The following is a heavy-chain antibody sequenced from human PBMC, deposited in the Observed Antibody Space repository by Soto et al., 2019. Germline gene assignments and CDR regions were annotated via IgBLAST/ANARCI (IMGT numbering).Heavy chain of an antibody. CDR1: GGSFSGYY. CDR3: ARGGDRMTTEY. CDR2: INHSGST. J-gene: IGHJ4*02. D-gene: IGHD4-4*01. V-gene: IGHV4-34*01. Sequence: PSETLSLTCAVYGGSFSGYYWSWIRQPPGKGLEWIGEINHSGSTNYNPSLKSRVTISVDTSKNQFSLKLSSVTAADTAVYYCARGGDRMTTEYWGQGALVTVSS.